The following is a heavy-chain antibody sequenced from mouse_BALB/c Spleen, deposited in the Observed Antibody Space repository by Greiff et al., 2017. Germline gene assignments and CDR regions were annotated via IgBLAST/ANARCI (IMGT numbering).Heavy chain of an antibody. Sequence: DVMLVESGGGLVQPGGSRKLSCAASGFTFSSFGMHWVRQAPEKGLEWVAYISSGSSTIYYADTVKGRFTISRDNPKNTLFLQMTSLRSEDTAMYYCARVGYSNYVSYYAMDYWGQGTSVNVSS. J-gene: IGHJ4*01. CDR2: ISSGSSTI. D-gene: IGHD2-5*01. CDR1: GFTFSSFG. CDR3: ARVGYSNYVSYYAMDY. V-gene: IGHV5-17*02.